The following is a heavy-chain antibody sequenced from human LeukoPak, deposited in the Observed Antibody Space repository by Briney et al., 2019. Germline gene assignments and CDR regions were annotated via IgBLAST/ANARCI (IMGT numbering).Heavy chain of an antibody. D-gene: IGHD6-19*01. Sequence: SGESLKISCEGSGYIFTNYWIGWVRQMPEKGLEWMGIIYPGDSDTRYSPSFQGQVTISADKSISTAYLQWSSLKASDTAMYYCARLASSGWYGGEFIALESYFDYWGQGTLVTVSS. J-gene: IGHJ4*02. CDR3: ARLASSGWYGGEFIALESYFDY. V-gene: IGHV5-51*01. CDR1: GYIFTNYW. CDR2: IYPGDSDT.